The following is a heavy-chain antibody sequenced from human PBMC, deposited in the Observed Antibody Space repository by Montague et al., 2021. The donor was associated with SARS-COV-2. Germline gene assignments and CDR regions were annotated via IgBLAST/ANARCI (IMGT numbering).Heavy chain of an antibody. J-gene: IGHJ3*02. D-gene: IGHD3-9*01. CDR2: IYYSGST. V-gene: IGHV4-59*08. CDR3: ARTYYDILTGYYNRGAFDI. CDR1: GGSISGYY. Sequence: SETLSLTCTVSGGSISGYYWSWIRQPPGKGLEWIGYIYYSGSTNYNPSLKSRVTISVDTSKNQFSLKLSSATAADTAVYYCARTYYDILTGYYNRGAFDIWGQGTMVTVSS.